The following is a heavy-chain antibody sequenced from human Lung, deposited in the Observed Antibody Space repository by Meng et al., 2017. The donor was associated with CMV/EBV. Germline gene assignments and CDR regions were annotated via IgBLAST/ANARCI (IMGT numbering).Heavy chain of an antibody. Sequence: GESXKISCAASGFNFRTYSMNWVRQAPGKGLEWVSSISSSSTYIYYADSVKGRFTISRDNAKNSLYLQMNSLRAEDTAVYYCARETGSSGWYGPGYWGPGTXVHGAS. CDR1: GFNFRTYS. V-gene: IGHV3-21*01. J-gene: IGHJ4*02. CDR2: ISSSSTYI. CDR3: ARETGSSGWYGPGY. D-gene: IGHD6-19*01.